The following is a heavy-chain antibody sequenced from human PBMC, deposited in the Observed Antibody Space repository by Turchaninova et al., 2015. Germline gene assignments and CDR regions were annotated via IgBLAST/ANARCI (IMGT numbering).Heavy chain of an antibody. D-gene: IGHD3-10*01. CDR1: GDRVSRNGAA. CDR3: ASGRYSGFDY. Sequence: QVQLQQSGPGLVNPPQTLSLTCAISGDRVSRNGAAWNWIRQSPSRGLEWLGRTYSTSKFQNHYAESVKSRININPDTSKNQFSLQLNSVTPEDTAVYYCASGRYSGFDYWGQGILVTVSS. CDR2: TYSTSKFQN. V-gene: IGHV6-1*01. J-gene: IGHJ4*02.